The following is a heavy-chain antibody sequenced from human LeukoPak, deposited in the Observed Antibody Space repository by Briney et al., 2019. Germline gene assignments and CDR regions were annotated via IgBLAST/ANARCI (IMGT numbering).Heavy chain of an antibody. Sequence: PSETLSLTCTVSGYSISSGYYWGWIRQPPGKGLEWIGSIYHSGSTYYNPSLKSRVTISVDTSKNQFSLKLGSVTAADTAVYYCAREGAARNWFDPWGQGTLVTVSS. J-gene: IGHJ5*02. CDR1: GYSISSGYY. V-gene: IGHV4-38-2*02. CDR2: IYHSGST. CDR3: AREGAARNWFDP. D-gene: IGHD6-6*01.